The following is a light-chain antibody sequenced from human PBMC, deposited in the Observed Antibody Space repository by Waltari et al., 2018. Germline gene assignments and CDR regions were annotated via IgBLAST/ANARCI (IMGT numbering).Light chain of an antibody. CDR2: GNN. CDR1: SSNIGADHE. Sequence: QSILTQPPSVSGAPGQRVTISCPGSSSNIGADHEVHWYQDFPGRGPKLLIYGNNHRPSGVPDRFSGSKSGNTASLTISGLQSEDEADYYCCSYAGLGIYVFGTGTKVTVL. V-gene: IGLV1-40*02. J-gene: IGLJ1*01. CDR3: CSYAGLGIYV.